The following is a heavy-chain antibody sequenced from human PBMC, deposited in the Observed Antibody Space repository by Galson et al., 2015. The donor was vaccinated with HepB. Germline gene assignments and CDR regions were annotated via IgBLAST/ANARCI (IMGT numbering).Heavy chain of an antibody. V-gene: IGHV3-48*04. CDR3: ARGARGLGMDV. Sequence: SLRLSCAASGFTFSSYSMNWVRQAPGKGLEWVSYISSSSSTIYYADSVKGRFTISRDNAKNSLYLQMNSLRAEDTAVYYCARGARGLGMDVWGQGTTVTVSS. CDR2: ISSSSSTI. D-gene: IGHD3-16*01. CDR1: GFTFSSYS. J-gene: IGHJ6*02.